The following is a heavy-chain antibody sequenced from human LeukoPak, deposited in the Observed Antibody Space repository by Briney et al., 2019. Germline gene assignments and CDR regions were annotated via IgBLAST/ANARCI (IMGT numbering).Heavy chain of an antibody. Sequence: PSETLSLTCTVSGGSITSGIYYWNWIRQPAGKGLEWIGRIYTSGSTNYNPSLKSRVIISLDTSTNQVSLKLSSVTAADTAVYYCTSSRWPRDANFDYWGQGTLVTVSS. CDR1: GGSITSGIYY. J-gene: IGHJ4*02. V-gene: IGHV4-61*02. CDR3: TSSRWPRDANFDY. D-gene: IGHD6-13*01. CDR2: IYTSGST.